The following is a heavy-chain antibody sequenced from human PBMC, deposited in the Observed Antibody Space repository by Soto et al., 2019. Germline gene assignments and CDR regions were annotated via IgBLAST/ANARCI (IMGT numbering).Heavy chain of an antibody. CDR2: ITWAGNNI. CDR1: GFTFGDYA. Sequence: GGSLRLSCAASGFTFGDYAMHWVRQAPGKGLEWVSGITWAGNNIDYADSVKGRFTISRDIAKNSLYLQMNSLRAEDTALYYCAKGSSVGPTPFDYWGQGALVTVSS. J-gene: IGHJ4*02. CDR3: AKGSSVGPTPFDY. V-gene: IGHV3-9*01. D-gene: IGHD1-26*01.